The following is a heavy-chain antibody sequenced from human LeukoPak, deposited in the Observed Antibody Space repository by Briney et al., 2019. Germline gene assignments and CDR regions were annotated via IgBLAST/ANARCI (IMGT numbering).Heavy chain of an antibody. J-gene: IGHJ6*02. CDR1: GGSISSGGYY. CDR3: ARGKIRGYYYYYGMDV. V-gene: IGHV4-31*03. Sequence: SETLSLTCTVSGGSISSGGYYWSWIRQHPGKGLEWIGYIYYSGSIYYNPSLKSRVTISVDTSKNQFSLKLSSVTAADTAVYYCARGKIRGYYYYYGMDVWGQGTTVTVSS. CDR2: IYYSGSI. D-gene: IGHD1-26*01.